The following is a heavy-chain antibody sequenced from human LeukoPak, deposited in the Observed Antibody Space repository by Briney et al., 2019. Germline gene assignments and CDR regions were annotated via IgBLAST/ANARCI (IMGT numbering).Heavy chain of an antibody. CDR2: IRYDGSNK. D-gene: IGHD3-22*01. CDR3: AKDPGGYYYDSSGSAYYFDY. J-gene: IGHJ4*02. Sequence: GGSLRLSSAASGFTFSSYGMHWVRQAPGKGLEWVPFIRYDGSNKYYADSVKGRFTISRDNSKNTLYLQMNSLRAEDTAVYYCAKDPGGYYYDSSGSAYYFDYWGQGSLVTVSS. CDR1: GFTFSSYG. V-gene: IGHV3-30*02.